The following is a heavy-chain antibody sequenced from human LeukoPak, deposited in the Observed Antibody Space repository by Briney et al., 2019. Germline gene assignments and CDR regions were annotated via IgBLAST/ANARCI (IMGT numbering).Heavy chain of an antibody. Sequence: GASVKVSCKASGGTFSSYAISWVRQAPGQGLEWMGGIIPIFGTANYAQKFQGRVTITADKSTSTAYMELSSLRSEDTAVYYCATSPGYSYGYRSWFEPWGQGTLVTVSS. D-gene: IGHD5-18*01. V-gene: IGHV1-69*06. CDR2: IIPIFGTA. CDR1: GGTFSSYA. CDR3: ATSPGYSYGYRSWFEP. J-gene: IGHJ5*02.